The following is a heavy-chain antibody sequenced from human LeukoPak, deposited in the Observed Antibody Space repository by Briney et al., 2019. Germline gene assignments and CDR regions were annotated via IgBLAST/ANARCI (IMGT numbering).Heavy chain of an antibody. J-gene: IGHJ6*02. V-gene: IGHV1-69*02. CDR1: GGTFSSYT. CDR2: IIPILGIA. D-gene: IGHD3-10*01. Sequence: RASVKVSCKASGGTFSSYTISWVRQAPGQGLEWMGRIIPILGIANYAQKFQGRVTITADKSTSTAYMELSSLRSEDTAVYYCARHGGKTVVRGSIYYGMDVWGQGTTVTVSS. CDR3: ARHGGKTVVRGSIYYGMDV.